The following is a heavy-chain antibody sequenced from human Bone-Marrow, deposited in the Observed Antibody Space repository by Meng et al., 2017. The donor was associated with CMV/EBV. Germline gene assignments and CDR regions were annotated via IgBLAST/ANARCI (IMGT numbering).Heavy chain of an antibody. CDR2: IRSKANSYAT. V-gene: IGHV3-73*01. J-gene: IGHJ4*02. CDR1: GFSFSGSA. Sequence: GESLKISCAASGFSFSGSAVHWVRLASGKGLEWVGRIRSKANSYATAYAASVKGRFTISRDDSKNTAYLQMNSLKTEDTAVYYCTRPSGYSSGWYEGNDYWGQGTLVTVSS. CDR3: TRPSGYSSGWYEGNDY. D-gene: IGHD6-19*01.